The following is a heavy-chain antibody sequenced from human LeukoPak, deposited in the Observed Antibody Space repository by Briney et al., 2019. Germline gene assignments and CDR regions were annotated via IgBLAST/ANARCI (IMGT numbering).Heavy chain of an antibody. J-gene: IGHJ4*02. D-gene: IGHD3-10*01. V-gene: IGHV3-7*01. CDR3: GRELDGSVDY. CDR1: GFTFGNVW. Sequence: PGGSLRLSCAASGFTFGNVWMSWVRQAPGKGLEWVANIQQDGIKKYYVDSVEGRFTISRENAKNSLFLQMSSLRADDTAVYYCGRELDGSVDYWGQGTLVTVSS. CDR2: IQQDGIKK.